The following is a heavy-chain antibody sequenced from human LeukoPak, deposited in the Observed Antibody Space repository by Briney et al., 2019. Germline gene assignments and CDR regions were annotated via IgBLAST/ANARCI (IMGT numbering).Heavy chain of an antibody. CDR1: GYTFTSYG. D-gene: IGHD3-9*01. CDR2: ISAYNGNT. CDR3: ARAENRAFDWLLNGGY. Sequence: ASVKVSCKASGYTFTSYGISWVRQAPGQGLEWMGWISAYNGNTNYAQKLQGRVTMTTDTSTSTAYMELRSLRSDDTAVYYCARAENRAFDWLLNGGYWGQGTLVTVSS. J-gene: IGHJ4*02. V-gene: IGHV1-18*01.